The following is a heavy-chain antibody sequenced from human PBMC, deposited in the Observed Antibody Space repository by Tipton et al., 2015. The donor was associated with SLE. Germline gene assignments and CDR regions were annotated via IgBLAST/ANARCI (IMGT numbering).Heavy chain of an antibody. Sequence: TLSLTYAVYGGSFSGYYWSWIRQPPGKGLEWIGEINHSGSTNYNPSLKSRVTISVDTSKNQFSLKLSSVTAADTAVYYCARGKGWFGESERKYYYYYMDVWGKGTTVTVSS. CDR3: ARGKGWFGESERKYYYYYMDV. D-gene: IGHD3-10*01. CDR1: GGSFSGYY. V-gene: IGHV4-34*01. J-gene: IGHJ6*03. CDR2: INHSGST.